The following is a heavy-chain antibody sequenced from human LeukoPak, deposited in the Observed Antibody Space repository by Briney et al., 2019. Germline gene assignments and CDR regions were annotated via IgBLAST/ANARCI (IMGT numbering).Heavy chain of an antibody. CDR3: ARGGDSSGYFHESFAFDI. Sequence: PGRSLRLSCAASGFTFSSYAMHWVRQAPGKGLEWVAVISYDGSNKYYADSVKGRFTISRDNSKNTLYLQMNSLRAEDAAVYYCARGGDSSGYFHESFAFDIWGQGTMVTVSS. V-gene: IGHV3-30-3*01. CDR1: GFTFSSYA. D-gene: IGHD3-22*01. J-gene: IGHJ3*02. CDR2: ISYDGSNK.